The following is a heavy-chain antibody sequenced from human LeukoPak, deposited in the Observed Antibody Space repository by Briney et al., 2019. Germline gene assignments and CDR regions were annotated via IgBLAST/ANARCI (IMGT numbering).Heavy chain of an antibody. Sequence: PGGSLRLSCAASGFTFSSYAMSWVRQAPGKGLEWVSAISGSGGSTYYADSVKGRVTISRDNSNNTLYLQMNSLRAEDTAVYYCAKDRSGRYIRAFDIWGQGTMVTVSS. V-gene: IGHV3-23*01. CDR1: GFTFSSYA. D-gene: IGHD1-26*01. J-gene: IGHJ3*02. CDR3: AKDRSGRYIRAFDI. CDR2: ISGSGGST.